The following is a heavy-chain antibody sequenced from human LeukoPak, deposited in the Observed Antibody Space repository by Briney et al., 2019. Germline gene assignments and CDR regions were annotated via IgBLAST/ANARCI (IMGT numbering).Heavy chain of an antibody. CDR2: ADDGGHT. V-gene: IGHV4-4*07. Sequence: SETLSLTCSVSGGSISGYKWAWIRQPAGKGLEWLGRADDGGHTDYSPSLESRLTVSIDKSKNQVSLKLTSVTAADTAVYYCARAARRPDGWTGGSYHWGQGIPVTVS. J-gene: IGHJ4*02. CDR1: GGSISGYK. CDR3: ARAARRPDGWTGGSYH. D-gene: IGHD5-24*01.